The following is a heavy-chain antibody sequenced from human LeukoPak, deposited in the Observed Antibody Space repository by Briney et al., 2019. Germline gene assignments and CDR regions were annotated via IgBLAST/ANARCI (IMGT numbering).Heavy chain of an antibody. CDR3: ARCPYYYDSSGYDY. D-gene: IGHD3-22*01. J-gene: IGHJ4*02. CDR2: ISAYNGNT. V-gene: IGHV1-18*01. CDR1: GYTFTSYG. Sequence: EASVKVSCRASGYTFTSYGISWVRQAPGQGLEWMGWISAYNGNTNYAQKLQGRVTMTTDTSTSTAYMELRSLRSDDTAVYYCARCPYYYDSSGYDYWGQGTLVTVSS.